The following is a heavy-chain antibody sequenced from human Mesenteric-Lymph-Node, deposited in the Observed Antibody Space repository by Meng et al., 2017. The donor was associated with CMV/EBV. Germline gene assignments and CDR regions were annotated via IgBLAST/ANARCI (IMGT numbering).Heavy chain of an antibody. CDR2: ISYDGSNK. V-gene: IGHV3-30*03. CDR1: GFTFSDHY. CDR3: ARDDFWSGSHFDY. J-gene: IGHJ4*02. Sequence: GESLKISCAASGFTFSDHYMDWVRQAPGKGLEWVAVISYDGSNKYYADSVKGRFTISRDNAKNSLYLQMNSLRAEDTAVYYCARDDFWSGSHFDYWGQGTLVTVSS. D-gene: IGHD3-3*01.